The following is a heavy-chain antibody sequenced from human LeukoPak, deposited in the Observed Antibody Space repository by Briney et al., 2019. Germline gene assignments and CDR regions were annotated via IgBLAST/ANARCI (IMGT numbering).Heavy chain of an antibody. V-gene: IGHV1-2*02. J-gene: IGHJ4*02. CDR2: INPNSGGT. D-gene: IGHD2-15*01. CDR3: ARSPYCSGGSCYYGIDY. Sequence: GASVKVSCKASGYTFTSYGISWVRQAPGQGLEWMGWINPNSGGTNYAQKFQGRVTMTRDTSISTAYMELSRLRSDDTAVYYCARSPYCSGGSCYYGIDYWGQGTLVTVSS. CDR1: GYTFTSYG.